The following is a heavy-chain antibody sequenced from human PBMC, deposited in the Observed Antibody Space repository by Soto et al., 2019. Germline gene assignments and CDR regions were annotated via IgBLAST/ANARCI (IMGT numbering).Heavy chain of an antibody. CDR3: ARHVGIAGAGKGADWFDP. CDR1: GYSFTIYC. J-gene: IGHJ5*02. Sequence: PGESLKISCNGAGYSFTIYCISLVHQMPGKGLDWMWRIDPSDSYTNYSPSFQCHVTISADKAISTAYLQWSSLKASDTAMYYCARHVGIAGAGKGADWFDPWGQGTLVTVSS. D-gene: IGHD6-13*01. CDR2: IDPSDSYT. V-gene: IGHV5-10-1*01.